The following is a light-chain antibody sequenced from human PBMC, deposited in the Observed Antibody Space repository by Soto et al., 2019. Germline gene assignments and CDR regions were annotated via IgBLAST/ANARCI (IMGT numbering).Light chain of an antibody. Sequence: QSVLTQPPSVSAAAGQKVTISCSGSYSNIGSNFVSWYQHFPGSAPKLLIYDNSQRPSGIPDRFSGSKSGSSATLGITGLQTGDEGDYYCATWDSSLSVVVFGGGTKLTVL. CDR1: YSNIGSNF. CDR3: ATWDSSLSVVV. V-gene: IGLV1-51*01. CDR2: DNS. J-gene: IGLJ2*01.